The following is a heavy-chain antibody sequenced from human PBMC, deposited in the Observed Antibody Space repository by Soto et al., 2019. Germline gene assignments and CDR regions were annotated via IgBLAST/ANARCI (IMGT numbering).Heavy chain of an antibody. V-gene: IGHV4-30-4*01. Sequence: PSETLSLTCTVSGDSISSADYYWSWIRQTPGKGLEWIGHIFYSGTTYYNPSLKSRLTISVDTSKNHFSLRLTSVTAADTAVYYCARDLWVEPELYYYGMDVWGHGTTVTVPS. CDR1: GDSISSADYY. CDR3: ARDLWVEPELYYYGMDV. CDR2: IFYSGTT. D-gene: IGHD1-1*01. J-gene: IGHJ6*02.